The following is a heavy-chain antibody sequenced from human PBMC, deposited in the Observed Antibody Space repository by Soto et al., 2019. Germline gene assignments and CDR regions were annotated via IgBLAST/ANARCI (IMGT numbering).Heavy chain of an antibody. CDR2: IYSGGST. D-gene: IGHD5-12*01. Sequence: EVQVVESGGGLIQPGGSLRLSCEVSGFSVTANYMSWVRQAPGKGLEWVSVIYSGGSTYYIDSVTGRFSISRDISKNTLYLQMNSLRAGDAAVYYCHGYGYWGQGTLVTVSS. V-gene: IGHV3-53*01. CDR1: GFSVTANY. J-gene: IGHJ4*02. CDR3: HGYGY.